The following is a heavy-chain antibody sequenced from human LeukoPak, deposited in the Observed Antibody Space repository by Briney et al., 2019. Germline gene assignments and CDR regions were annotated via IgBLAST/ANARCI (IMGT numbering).Heavy chain of an antibody. V-gene: IGHV4-39*07. D-gene: IGHD6-6*01. CDR1: GGSISSGGYY. J-gene: IGHJ4*02. CDR3: AREGIAARFDS. CDR2: INHSGST. Sequence: SETLSLTCTVSGGSISSGGYYWSWIRQPPGKGLEWIGEINHSGSTNYNPSLKSRVTMSVDTSKNQSSLKLSSVTAADTAVFYCAREGIAARFDSWGQGTLVTVSS.